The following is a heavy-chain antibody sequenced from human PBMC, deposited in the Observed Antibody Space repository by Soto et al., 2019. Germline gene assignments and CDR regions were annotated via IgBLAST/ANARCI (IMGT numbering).Heavy chain of an antibody. CDR1: GGSISSSSYY. J-gene: IGHJ4*02. CDR3: ARHGFVAYSSSFGY. V-gene: IGHV4-39*01. D-gene: IGHD6-6*01. Sequence: SETLSLTCTVSGGSISSSSYYWGWIRQPPGKGLEWIGSIYYSGSTYYNPSLKSRVTISVDTSKNQFSLKLSSVTAADTAVYYCARHGFVAYSSSFGYWGQGTLVTVSS. CDR2: IYYSGST.